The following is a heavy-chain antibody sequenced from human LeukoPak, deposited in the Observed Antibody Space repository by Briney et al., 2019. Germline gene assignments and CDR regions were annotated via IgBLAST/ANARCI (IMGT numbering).Heavy chain of an antibody. V-gene: IGHV1-46*01. CDR3: ARDRGLLYGSSGCLDY. CDR1: GYTFTSYY. Sequence: ASVTVSCTASGYTFTSYYMHWVRQAPGQALEWMGINNPSGGTTSYSQKFQGRVTMTRDTSTSTVYMELSSLTSEDTAVYYCARDRGLLYGSSGCLDYWGQGTLITVSS. CDR2: NNPSGGTT. D-gene: IGHD6-19*01. J-gene: IGHJ4*02.